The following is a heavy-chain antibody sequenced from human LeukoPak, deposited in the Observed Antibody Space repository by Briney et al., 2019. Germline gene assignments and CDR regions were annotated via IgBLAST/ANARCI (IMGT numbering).Heavy chain of an antibody. D-gene: IGHD5-24*01. CDR2: ISDTGGST. CDR1: GFTFSRYG. Sequence: PGETLRLSCAVSGFTFSRYGLSWVRQAPGKGLEWISSISDTGGSTYYADSVKGRFTISRDDSQNTLYLQMNNLKAEDTAVYYCLTWPFDFWGQGTLVTVSS. CDR3: LTWPFDF. J-gene: IGHJ4*02. V-gene: IGHV3-23*01.